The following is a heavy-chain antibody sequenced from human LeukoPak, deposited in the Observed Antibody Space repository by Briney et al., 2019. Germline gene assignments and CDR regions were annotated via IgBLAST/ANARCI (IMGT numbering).Heavy chain of an antibody. V-gene: IGHV3-11*01. CDR2: ISSSGSTI. J-gene: IGHJ6*03. D-gene: IGHD3-9*01. CDR3: ARRGPLFSYYDILRNFYMDV. Sequence: GESLRLSCAASGFTFSDYYMSWIRQAPGKGLEWVSYISSSGSTIYYADSVKGRFTISRDNAKNSLYLQMNSLRAEDTAVYYCARRGPLFSYYDILRNFYMDVWGKGTTVTVSS. CDR1: GFTFSDYY.